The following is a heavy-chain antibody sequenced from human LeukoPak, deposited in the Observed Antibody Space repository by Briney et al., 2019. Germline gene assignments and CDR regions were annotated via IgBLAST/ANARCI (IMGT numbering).Heavy chain of an antibody. CDR2: INTNTGNP. CDR3: ASSFYYYGSGSYYKSGFDY. V-gene: IGHV7-4-1*02. J-gene: IGHJ4*02. D-gene: IGHD3-10*01. CDR1: GHTFTSYA. Sequence: ASVKVSCKASGHTFTSYAMNWVRQAPGQGLEWMGWINTNTGNPTYAQGFTGRVVFSLDTAVSKAYLQMSRLTAEETAVYYCASSFYYYGSGSYYKSGFDYWCQGTLVTVSS.